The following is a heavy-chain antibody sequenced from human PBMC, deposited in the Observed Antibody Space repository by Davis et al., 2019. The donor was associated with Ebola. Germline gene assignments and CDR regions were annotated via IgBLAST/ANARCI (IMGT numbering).Heavy chain of an antibody. CDR2: ISNGGAYI. CDR3: ARVYSGYD. CDR1: GFTFDVYT. V-gene: IGHV3-21*01. Sequence: GESLKISCAASGFTFDVYTMNWVRQGPGKGLEWVASISNGGAYIFYADSVKGRFTISRDNAKKFLYLQMDRLRVEDTGTYFSARVYSGYDWGQGTQVVVSS. J-gene: IGHJ4*02. D-gene: IGHD5-12*01.